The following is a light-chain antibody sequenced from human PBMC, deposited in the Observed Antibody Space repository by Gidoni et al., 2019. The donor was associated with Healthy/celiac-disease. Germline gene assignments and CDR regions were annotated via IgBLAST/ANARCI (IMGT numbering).Light chain of an antibody. CDR3: QQYNNWPPYT. V-gene: IGKV3-15*01. CDR1: QSVSSD. Sequence: EIVMTQSPATLSVSPGERATLSCRPSQSVSSDLAWYQQKTGQAPRLLIYDASTRATGIPARFSGSGSGTEFTLTISSLQSEDFAVYYCQQYNNWPPYTFXQXTKLEIK. J-gene: IGKJ2*01. CDR2: DAS.